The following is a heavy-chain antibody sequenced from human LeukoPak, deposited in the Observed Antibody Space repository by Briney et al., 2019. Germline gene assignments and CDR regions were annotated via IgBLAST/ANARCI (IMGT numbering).Heavy chain of an antibody. V-gene: IGHV3-9*01. CDR2: ISWNSGSI. CDR3: AKTPKPDSSGWYRAWFDP. J-gene: IGHJ5*02. CDR1: GFTFDDYA. Sequence: SLRLSCAASGFTFDDYAMHWVRQAPGKGLEWVSGISWNSGSIGYADSVKGRFTISRDNAKNSLYLQMNSLRAEDTALYYCAKTPKPDSSGWYRAWFDPWGQGTLVTVSS. D-gene: IGHD6-19*01.